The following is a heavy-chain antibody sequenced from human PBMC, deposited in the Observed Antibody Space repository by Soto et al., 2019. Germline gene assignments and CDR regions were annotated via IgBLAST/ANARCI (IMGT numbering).Heavy chain of an antibody. D-gene: IGHD4-17*01. V-gene: IGHV3-74*01. CDR2: INSDGSST. J-gene: IGHJ4*02. CDR3: ARGYGNYAGIY. CDR1: GFTFSNYW. Sequence: GGSLRLSCAASGFTFSNYWMHWVRQAPGKGLVWVSRINSDGSSTSYADSVKGRFTISRDNAKNTLYLQMNSLRAEDTAVYYCARGYGNYAGIYWGQGTLVTVSS.